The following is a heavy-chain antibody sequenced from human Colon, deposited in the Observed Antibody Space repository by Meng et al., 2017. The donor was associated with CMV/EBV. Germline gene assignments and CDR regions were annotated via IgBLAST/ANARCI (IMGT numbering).Heavy chain of an antibody. CDR1: GFTFSSYW. CDR2: FSRGFT. V-gene: IGHV3-21*04. CDR3: VRGSDFRYGMDV. Sequence: GESLKISCAASGFTFSSYWMHWVRQAPGKGLEWVSSFSRGFTYYADSVKGRFIISRDNAQDAVHLQMNSLRAEDTAVYYRVRGSDFRYGMDVWGQGTTVTVSS. D-gene: IGHD3-3*01. J-gene: IGHJ6*02.